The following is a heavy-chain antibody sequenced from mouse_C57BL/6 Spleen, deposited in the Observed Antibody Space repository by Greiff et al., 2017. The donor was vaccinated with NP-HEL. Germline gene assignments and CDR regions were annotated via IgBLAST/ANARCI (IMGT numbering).Heavy chain of an antibody. J-gene: IGHJ4*01. V-gene: IGHV1-52*01. Sequence: QVQLQQPGAELVRPGSSVKLSCKASGYTFTSYWMHWVKQRPIQGLEWIGNIDPSDSETHYNQKFKDKATLTVDKSSSTAYMQLSSLTSADSAVYYCARDGIGGAMDYWGQGTSVTVSS. D-gene: IGHD2-14*01. CDR1: GYTFTSYW. CDR2: IDPSDSET. CDR3: ARDGIGGAMDY.